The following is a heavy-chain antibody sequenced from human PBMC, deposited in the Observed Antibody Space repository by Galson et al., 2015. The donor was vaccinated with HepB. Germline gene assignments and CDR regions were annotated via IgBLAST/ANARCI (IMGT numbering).Heavy chain of an antibody. D-gene: IGHD3-10*01. Sequence: SLKLSCKASGYTFTSHDINWVRQATGQGLEWMGWMNPNSGNTGYEQKFQGRVTMTRDTSISTAYMELSSLRSEDTAVYYCARGFGSGSNFRFDLWGQGTLVSVSS. CDR3: ARGFGSGSNFRFDL. CDR1: GYTFTSHD. CDR2: MNPNSGNT. J-gene: IGHJ5*02. V-gene: IGHV1-8*02.